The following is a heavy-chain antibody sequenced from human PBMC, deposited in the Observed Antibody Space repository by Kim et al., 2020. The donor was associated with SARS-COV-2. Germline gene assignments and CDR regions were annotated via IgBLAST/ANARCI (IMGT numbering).Heavy chain of an antibody. Sequence: GESLKISCKGSGYSFTNYWIGWVRQMPGKGLEWMGIIYPGDSDTRYSPSFQGQVTLSADKSISTACLQWSSLKASDTAMYYCGRPAGRQLDDAFDIWGQEPMVTVSS. CDR1: GYSFTNYW. CDR3: GRPAGRQLDDAFDI. CDR2: IYPGDSDT. V-gene: IGHV5-51*01. D-gene: IGHD6-13*01. J-gene: IGHJ3*02.